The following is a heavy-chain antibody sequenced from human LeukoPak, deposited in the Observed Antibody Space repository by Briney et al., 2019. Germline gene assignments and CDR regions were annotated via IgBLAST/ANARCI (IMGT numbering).Heavy chain of an antibody. J-gene: IGHJ4*02. CDR2: IWYDGSNK. CDR3: ARELSPVVKYSFDS. D-gene: IGHD2-15*01. CDR1: GFTFSSYG. Sequence: ESGRSLRLSCAASGFTFSSYGMHWVRQAPGKGLEWVALIWYDGSNKYYADSVKGRFTISRDNSKNTVYLQMNSLRAEDTAVYSCARELSPVVKYSFDSWGQGTQVTVSS. V-gene: IGHV3-33*01.